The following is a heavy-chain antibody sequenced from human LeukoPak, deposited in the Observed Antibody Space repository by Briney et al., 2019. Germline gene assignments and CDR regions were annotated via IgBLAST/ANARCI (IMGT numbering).Heavy chain of an antibody. D-gene: IGHD1-26*01. Sequence: GGSLRLSCAASGFTVSSNYMSWVRQAPGKGLEWVSAISGGGGSTYYADSVKGRFTISRDNSKNTLYLQMNSLRTEDTAVYYCAKDHSGTFDAFDIWGQGTMVTVSS. CDR1: GFTVSSNY. CDR2: ISGGGGST. V-gene: IGHV3-23*01. CDR3: AKDHSGTFDAFDI. J-gene: IGHJ3*02.